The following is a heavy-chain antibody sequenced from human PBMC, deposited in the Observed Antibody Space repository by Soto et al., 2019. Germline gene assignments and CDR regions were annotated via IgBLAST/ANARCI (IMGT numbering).Heavy chain of an antibody. CDR2: ISRSGDTA. CDR3: ARDSDETTGPGFDF. CDR1: GFIFSDNY. Sequence: GGSLRLSCPPSGFIFSDNYTTWIRQAPGKGLEWVSYISRSGDTAYYADSVKGRFTISRDNAKNSLYLQMNNLRAEDTAIYFCARDSDETTGPGFDFWGQGT. D-gene: IGHD4-17*01. V-gene: IGHV3-11*01. J-gene: IGHJ4*02.